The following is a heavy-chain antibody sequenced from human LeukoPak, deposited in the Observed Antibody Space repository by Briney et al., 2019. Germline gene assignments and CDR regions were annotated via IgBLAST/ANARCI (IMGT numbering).Heavy chain of an antibody. CDR2: INHSGST. CDR3: AREGRLGDAFDI. V-gene: IGHV4-34*01. D-gene: IGHD6-19*01. CDR1: GGSFSGYY. Sequence: SETLSLACAVYGGSFSGYYWSWIRQPPGKGLEWIGEINHSGSTNYNPSLKSRVTISVDTPKNQLSLKLSSVTAADTAVYYCAREGRLGDAFDIWGQGTMVTVSS. J-gene: IGHJ3*02.